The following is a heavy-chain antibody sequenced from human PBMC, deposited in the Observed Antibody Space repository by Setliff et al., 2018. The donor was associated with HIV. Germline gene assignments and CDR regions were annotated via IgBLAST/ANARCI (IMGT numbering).Heavy chain of an antibody. CDR2: IWYDGSNK. V-gene: IGHV3-33*01. Sequence: GESLKISCVASGFTFSRYGMHWVRQAPGKGLEWVAVIWYDGSNKYYRDSVKGRFTISRDNAKNSLFLEMNSLRAEDTAVYYCARVDLELSGDFCYMGVWGKGTMVTVSS. J-gene: IGHJ6*03. CDR3: ARVDLELSGDFCYMGV. CDR1: GFTFSRYG. D-gene: IGHD1-7*01.